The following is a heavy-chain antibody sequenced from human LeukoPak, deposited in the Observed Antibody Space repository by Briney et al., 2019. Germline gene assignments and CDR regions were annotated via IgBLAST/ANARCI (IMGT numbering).Heavy chain of an antibody. CDR1: GGSISSGGYS. CDR3: ARGYKSGSSSPRYFDL. Sequence: SETLSLTCAVSGGSISSGGYSWSWIRQPPGKGLEWIGYIYHSGSTYYNPSLKSRVTISVDRSKNQFSLELSSVTAADTAVYYCARGYKSGSSSPRYFDLWGRGTLVTVSS. J-gene: IGHJ2*01. V-gene: IGHV4-30-2*01. CDR2: IYHSGST. D-gene: IGHD6-6*01.